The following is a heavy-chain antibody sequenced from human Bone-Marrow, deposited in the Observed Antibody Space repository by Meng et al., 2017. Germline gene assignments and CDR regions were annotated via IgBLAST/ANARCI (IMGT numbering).Heavy chain of an antibody. D-gene: IGHD3-10*01. CDR3: ARDKALMVRGVSPLVYYYGMDV. CDR1: GGPISSYY. J-gene: IGHJ6*02. CDR2: IYHSGST. V-gene: IGHV4-59*01. Sequence: SETLSLTCTVSGGPISSYYWSWIRQPPGKGLEWIGYIYHSGSTNYNPSLKRRVTISVDTSKNQFSLKLSSVTAADTAVYYCARDKALMVRGVSPLVYYYGMDVWGQGTTVTVSS.